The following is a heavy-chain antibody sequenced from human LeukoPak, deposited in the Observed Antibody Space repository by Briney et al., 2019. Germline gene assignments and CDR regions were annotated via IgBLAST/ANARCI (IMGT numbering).Heavy chain of an antibody. Sequence: GGSPRLSCAASGFTFSDYYMSWIRQAPGKGLEWVSYISSSGSTIYYADSVKGRFTISRDNAKNSLYLQMNSLRAEDTAVYYCARVLYDYVWGSYRYLYAFDIWGQGTMVTVSS. J-gene: IGHJ3*02. CDR2: ISSSGSTI. CDR3: ARVLYDYVWGSYRYLYAFDI. D-gene: IGHD3-16*02. CDR1: GFTFSDYY. V-gene: IGHV3-11*04.